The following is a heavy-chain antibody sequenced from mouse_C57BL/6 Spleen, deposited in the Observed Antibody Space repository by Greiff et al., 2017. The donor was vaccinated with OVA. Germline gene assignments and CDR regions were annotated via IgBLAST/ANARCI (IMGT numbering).Heavy chain of an antibody. J-gene: IGHJ4*01. CDR1: GYTFTSYW. Sequence: QVQLQQPGAELVKPGASVKLSCKASGYTFTSYWMQWVKQRPGQGLEGIGEIDPSDSYTNYNQKFKGKATLTVDTSSSTAYMQLSSLTSEDSAVYYCARKIYYSNYVDAMDYWGQGTSVTVSS. V-gene: IGHV1-50*01. D-gene: IGHD2-5*01. CDR3: ARKIYYSNYVDAMDY. CDR2: IDPSDSYT.